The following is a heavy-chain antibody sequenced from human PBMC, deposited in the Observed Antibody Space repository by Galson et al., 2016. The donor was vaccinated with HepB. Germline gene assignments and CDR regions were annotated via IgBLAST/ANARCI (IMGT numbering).Heavy chain of an antibody. CDR1: GYTFSSYG. V-gene: IGHV1-18*01. Sequence: SVKVSCKASGYTFSSYGITWVRQAPGQGLEWMGWISAYNDYTNYAQRLQGRVTMTTDTSTRTAYMELGSLRSDDTAVYYCARGGYYGSSGRRDYYYYGLGVWGQGTTVTVSS. J-gene: IGHJ6*02. CDR3: ARGGYYGSSGRRDYYYYGLGV. CDR2: ISAYNDYT. D-gene: IGHD3-22*01.